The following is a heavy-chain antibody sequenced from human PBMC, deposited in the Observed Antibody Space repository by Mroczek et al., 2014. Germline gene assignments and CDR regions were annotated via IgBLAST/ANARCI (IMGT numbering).Heavy chain of an antibody. CDR2: ISGSGGST. Sequence: VQLVESGGGLVQPGGSLRLSCAASGFTFSSYAMSWVRQAPGKGLEWVSAISGSGGSTYYADSVKGRFTISRDNSKNTLYLQMNSLRAEDTAVYYCANHARSSIAVAGPNDYWGQGTLVHRLL. CDR3: ANHARSSIAVAGPNDY. CDR1: GFTFSSYA. J-gene: IGHJ4*02. V-gene: IGHV3-23*04. D-gene: IGHD6-19*01.